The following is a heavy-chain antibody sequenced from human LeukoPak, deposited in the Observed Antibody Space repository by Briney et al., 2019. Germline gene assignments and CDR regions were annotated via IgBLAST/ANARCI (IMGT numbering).Heavy chain of an antibody. D-gene: IGHD6-13*01. V-gene: IGHV1-69*06. CDR2: IIPIFGTA. Sequence: SVKVSCTASGGTFSSYAISWVRQAPGQGLEWMGGIIPIFGTANYAQKFQGRVTITADKSTSTAYMELSSLRSEDTAVYYCARVKAAAGTSPFDYWGQGTLVTVSS. CDR3: ARVKAAAGTSPFDY. CDR1: GGTFSSYA. J-gene: IGHJ4*02.